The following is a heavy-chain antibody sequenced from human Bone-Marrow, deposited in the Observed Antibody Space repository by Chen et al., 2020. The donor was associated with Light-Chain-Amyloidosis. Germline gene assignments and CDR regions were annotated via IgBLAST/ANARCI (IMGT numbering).Heavy chain of an antibody. CDR2: IYYSGST. D-gene: IGHD3-3*01. J-gene: IGHJ3*02. Sequence: QVQLQESGPGLVKPSETLSLTCTVSGGSIRSYYWSWIRQPPGKGLEWIGYIYYSGSTNYNPSLKSRVTISVDTSKNQFSLKLSSETAADTAVYYCARGSRITIFGVSYPFDAFDIWGQGTMVTVSS. CDR1: GGSIRSYY. V-gene: IGHV4-59*01. CDR3: ARGSRITIFGVSYPFDAFDI.